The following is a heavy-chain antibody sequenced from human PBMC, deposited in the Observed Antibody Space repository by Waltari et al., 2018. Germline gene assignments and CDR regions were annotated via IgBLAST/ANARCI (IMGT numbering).Heavy chain of an antibody. V-gene: IGHV1-69*01. D-gene: IGHD3-3*01. CDR2: IIPIFGTA. J-gene: IGHJ3*02. Sequence: QVQLVQSGAEVKKPGSSVKVSCKASGGPFSSYAISWVLQAPGPGLEWMGGIIPIFGTANYAQKFQGRVTITADESTSTAYMELSSLRSEDTAVYYCAREAYDFWSGYYLRAFDIWGQGTMVTVSS. CDR1: GGPFSSYA. CDR3: AREAYDFWSGYYLRAFDI.